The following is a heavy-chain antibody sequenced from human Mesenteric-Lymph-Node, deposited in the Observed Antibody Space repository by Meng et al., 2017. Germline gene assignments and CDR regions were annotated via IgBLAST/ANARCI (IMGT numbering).Heavy chain of an antibody. CDR3: ARGNKSDYDSSGYQSDAFDI. D-gene: IGHD3-22*01. Sequence: GESLKISCAASGLTFSSYEMHWVRQAPGKGLEWVSYISSSGSTIYYADSVKGRFTISRDNSKNTLYLQMNSLRAEDTAVYYCARGNKSDYDSSGYQSDAFDIWGQGTMVTVSS. J-gene: IGHJ3*02. CDR1: GLTFSSYE. CDR2: ISSSGSTI. V-gene: IGHV3-48*03.